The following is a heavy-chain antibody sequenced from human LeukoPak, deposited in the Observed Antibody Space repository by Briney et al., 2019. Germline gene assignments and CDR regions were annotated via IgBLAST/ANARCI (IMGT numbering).Heavy chain of an antibody. Sequence: VASVKVSCKASGYTFTSYGISWVRQAPGQGLEWMGWIRAYNGNTNYAQKLQGRVTMTTDTSTSTAYMELRSLRSGDTAVYYCARQGYAGYFDYWGQGTLVTVSS. CDR1: GYTFTSYG. D-gene: IGHD3-16*01. V-gene: IGHV1-18*01. CDR3: ARQGYAGYFDY. J-gene: IGHJ4*02. CDR2: IRAYNGNT.